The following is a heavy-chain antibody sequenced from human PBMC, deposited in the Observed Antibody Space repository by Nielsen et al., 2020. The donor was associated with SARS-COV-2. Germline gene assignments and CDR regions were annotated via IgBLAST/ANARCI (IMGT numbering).Heavy chain of an antibody. J-gene: IGHJ4*02. CDR1: GYTFTTYW. Sequence: GESLKISCKGSGYTFTTYWIGWVRQMPGKGLEWMGIIYPGDSDTRYSPSFQGQVTISADKSISTAYLQWSSLKASDTAMYYCAAGYSSSWYYFDYWGQGTLVTVSS. CDR2: IYPGDSDT. D-gene: IGHD6-13*01. CDR3: AAGYSSSWYYFDY. V-gene: IGHV5-51*01.